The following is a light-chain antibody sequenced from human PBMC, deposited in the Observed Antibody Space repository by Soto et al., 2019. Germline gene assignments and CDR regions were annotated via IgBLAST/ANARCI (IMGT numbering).Light chain of an antibody. V-gene: IGKV3-20*01. Sequence: EIVLTQSPGTVSLSPGERATLSCRASQSVSSNYLAWYQQKPGQAPRLLIYGASSMATGIPDRFSGSGSGRDFTLSISRLEPEDFAVYYCQQYGGLPRTFGQGNKVEIK. CDR3: QQYGGLPRT. J-gene: IGKJ1*01. CDR2: GAS. CDR1: QSVSSNY.